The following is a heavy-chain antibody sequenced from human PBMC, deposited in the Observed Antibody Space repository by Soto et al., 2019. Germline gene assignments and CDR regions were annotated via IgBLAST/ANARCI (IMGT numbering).Heavy chain of an antibody. Sequence: SETLSLTCTVSGGSISSGGYYWSWIRQHPGKGLEWIGYIYYSGSTYYNPSLKSRVTISVDTSKNQFSLKLSSVTAADTAVYYCARDRGYCSSTICYDYYYYYGMYVCGQGTTVTVS. V-gene: IGHV4-31*03. CDR2: IYYSGST. CDR3: ARDRGYCSSTICYDYYYYYGMYV. CDR1: GGSISSGGYY. J-gene: IGHJ6*02. D-gene: IGHD2-2*01.